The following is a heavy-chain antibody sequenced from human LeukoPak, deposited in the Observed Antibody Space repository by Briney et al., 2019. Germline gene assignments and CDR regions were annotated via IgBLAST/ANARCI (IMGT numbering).Heavy chain of an antibody. CDR3: AKDPHGGYCSSTGCPLAYYFDY. D-gene: IGHD2-2*03. V-gene: IGHV3-23*01. CDR1: GFTFSSYA. CDR2: ISGSGGST. Sequence: GGSLRLSCAASGFTFSSYAMSWVRQAPWKGLEWVSAISGSGGSTYYADSVKGRFTISRDNSKNTLYLQMNSLRAEDTAVYYCAKDPHGGYCSSTGCPLAYYFDYWGQGTLVTVSS. J-gene: IGHJ4*02.